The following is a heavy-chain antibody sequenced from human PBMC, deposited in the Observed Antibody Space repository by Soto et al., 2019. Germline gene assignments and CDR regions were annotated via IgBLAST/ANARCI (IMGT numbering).Heavy chain of an antibody. Sequence: QVQLAESEGGVVQPGTSLRLSCAASGFTLSNYGIHWVRQAPGKGLVWVALMSYDGGETYYADSVKGRFTISRDNSKNTLYLQMDSLRPEDTAVYYCAKTPSSWHGIYDDYWGQGTLVTVSS. J-gene: IGHJ4*02. CDR3: AKTPSSWHGIYDDY. CDR1: GFTLSNYG. D-gene: IGHD6-13*01. V-gene: IGHV3-30*18. CDR2: MSYDGGET.